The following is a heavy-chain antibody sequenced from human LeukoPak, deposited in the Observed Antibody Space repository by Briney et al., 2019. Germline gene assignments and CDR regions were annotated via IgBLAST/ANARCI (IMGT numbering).Heavy chain of an antibody. D-gene: IGHD6-19*01. J-gene: IGHJ4*02. CDR3: AKDSRIAVAGDFDY. Sequence: GGSLRLSCAASGFTFSSYAMHWVRQAPGKGLEWVAVISYDGTNKYYADSVKGRFTISRDNSKNTLYLQMNSLRAEDTAVYYCAKDSRIAVAGDFDYWGQGTLVTVSS. CDR1: GFTFSSYA. CDR2: ISYDGTNK. V-gene: IGHV3-30*04.